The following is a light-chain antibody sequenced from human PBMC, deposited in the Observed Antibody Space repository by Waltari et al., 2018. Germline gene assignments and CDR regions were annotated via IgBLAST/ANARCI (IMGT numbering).Light chain of an antibody. Sequence: SYELTQPPSVSVSLGQMARITCSGEALPKKYAYWYQQKPGQFPVLVIYKDSERPSGIPERFSGSISGTIVTLTISGVQAEDEADYYCLSADSSGTPWVFGGGTKLTVL. CDR3: LSADSSGTPWV. CDR1: ALPKKY. J-gene: IGLJ3*02. V-gene: IGLV3-16*01. CDR2: KDS.